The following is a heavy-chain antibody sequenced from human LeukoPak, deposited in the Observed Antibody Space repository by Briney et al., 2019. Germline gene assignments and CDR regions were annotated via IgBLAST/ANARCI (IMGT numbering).Heavy chain of an antibody. CDR3: ARVAAAGAFFGY. CDR2: IYYSGST. Sequence: KPSETLSLTCTVSGGSVSSGNYYWNGIRQPPGKGLEWIGYIYYSGSTNYNPSLKSRVTISVDTSKDQFSLKLSSVTAADTAVYYCARVAAAGAFFGYWGQGTLVTVSS. CDR1: GGSVSSGNYY. D-gene: IGHD6-13*01. V-gene: IGHV4-61*01. J-gene: IGHJ4*02.